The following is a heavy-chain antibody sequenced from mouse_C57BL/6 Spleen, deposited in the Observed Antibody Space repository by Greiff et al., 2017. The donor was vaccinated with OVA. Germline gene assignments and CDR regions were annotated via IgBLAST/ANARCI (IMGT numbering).Heavy chain of an antibody. CDR2: INPSNGGT. Sequence: QVQLKQPGTELVKPGASVKLSCKASGYTFTSYWMHWVKQRPGQGLEWIGNINPSNGGTNYNEKFKSKATLTVDKSSSTAYMQLSSLTSEDSAVYYCARWAVVASYYYAMDYWGQGTSVTVSS. CDR3: ARWAVVASYYYAMDY. CDR1: GYTFTSYW. D-gene: IGHD1-1*01. J-gene: IGHJ4*01. V-gene: IGHV1-53*01.